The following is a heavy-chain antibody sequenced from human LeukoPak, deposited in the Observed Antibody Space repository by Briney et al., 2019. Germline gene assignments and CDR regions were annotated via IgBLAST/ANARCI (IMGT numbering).Heavy chain of an antibody. V-gene: IGHV1-69*13. D-gene: IGHD3-3*01. Sequence: GASVKVSCKASGGTFSSYAISWVRQAPGQGLEWMGGIIPIFGTANYAQKFQGRVTITADESTSTAYMELSSLRSEDTAVYYCARAGGVLRFLEWLHNRPKIGSLNFDYWGQGTLVTVSS. J-gene: IGHJ4*02. CDR2: IIPIFGTA. CDR3: ARAGGVLRFLEWLHNRPKIGSLNFDY. CDR1: GGTFSSYA.